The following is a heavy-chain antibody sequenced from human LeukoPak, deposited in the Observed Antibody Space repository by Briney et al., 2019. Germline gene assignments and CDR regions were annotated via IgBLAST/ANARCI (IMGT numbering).Heavy chain of an antibody. Sequence: SGGSLRLSCAASGLTFSSYGMHWVRQAPGKGLEGVAFIRYDGSNKYYADSVKGRFTISRDNSKNTLYLQMNSLRAEDTAVYCCAKDRRGYSYGYSFFDYWGQGTLVTVSS. CDR3: AKDRRGYSYGYSFFDY. CDR2: IRYDGSNK. J-gene: IGHJ4*02. CDR1: GLTFSSYG. V-gene: IGHV3-30*02. D-gene: IGHD5-18*01.